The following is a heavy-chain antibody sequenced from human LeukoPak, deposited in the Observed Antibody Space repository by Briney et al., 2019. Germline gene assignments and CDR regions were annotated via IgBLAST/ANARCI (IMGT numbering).Heavy chain of an antibody. J-gene: IGHJ4*02. V-gene: IGHV3-11*04. Sequence: MPGGSLRLPCASSGFTFSDYYMSWTPQPPGKGLKWVSCISSSATTMSYADSMKGRFTISRDNAKNSLYVQMNSLRAEDTAVYYCVRENWGLYGGFDYWGQGTLVTVSS. CDR1: GFTFSDYY. CDR3: VRENWGLYGGFDY. D-gene: IGHD7-27*01. CDR2: ISSSATTM.